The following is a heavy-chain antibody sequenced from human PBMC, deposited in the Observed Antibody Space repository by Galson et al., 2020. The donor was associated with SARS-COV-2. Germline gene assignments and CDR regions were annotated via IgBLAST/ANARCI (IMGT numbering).Heavy chain of an antibody. J-gene: IGHJ4*02. D-gene: IGHD3-22*01. CDR1: GFTFSSYA. CDR3: ARDGSYYYDSSGYSDFDY. Sequence: GESLKISCAASGFTFSSYAMHWVRQAPGKGLEWVAVISYDGSNKYYADSVKGRFTISRDNSKNTLYLQMNSLRAEDTAVYYCARDGSYYYDSSGYSDFDYWGQGTLGTVSS. V-gene: IGHV3-30*04. CDR2: ISYDGSNK.